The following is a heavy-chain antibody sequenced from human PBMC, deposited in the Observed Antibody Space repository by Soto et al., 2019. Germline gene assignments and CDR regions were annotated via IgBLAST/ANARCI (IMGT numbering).Heavy chain of an antibody. CDR1: GGSFSGYY. CDR2: INHSGST. CDR3: ARRKSSGYYYPGKFDY. D-gene: IGHD3-22*01. Sequence: SETLSLTCAVYGGSFSGYYWSWIRQPPGKGLEWIGEINHSGSTNYNPSLKSRVTISVDTSKNQFSLKLSSVTAAATAVYCCARRKSSGYYYPGKFDYWGQGTLVTVSS. V-gene: IGHV4-34*01. J-gene: IGHJ4*02.